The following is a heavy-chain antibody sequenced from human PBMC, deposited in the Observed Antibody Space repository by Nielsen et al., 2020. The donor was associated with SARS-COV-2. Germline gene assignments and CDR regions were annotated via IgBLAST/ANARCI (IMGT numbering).Heavy chain of an antibody. V-gene: IGHV2-5*02. Sequence: SGPTLVKPTQTLTLTCTFSGFSLSTSGVGVGWIRQPPGKALEWLALIYWDDDKRYSPSLKSRLTITKDTSKNQVVLTMTNMDPVDTATYYCAHRLRPTPRLFGAFDIWGQGTMVTVSS. CDR1: GFSLSTSGVG. D-gene: IGHD3-16*01. CDR3: AHRLRPTPRLFGAFDI. J-gene: IGHJ3*02. CDR2: IYWDDDK.